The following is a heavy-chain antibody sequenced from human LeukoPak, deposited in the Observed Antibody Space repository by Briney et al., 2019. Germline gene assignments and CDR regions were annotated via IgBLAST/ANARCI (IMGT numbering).Heavy chain of an antibody. CDR1: GGSFSGYY. D-gene: IGHD3-22*01. J-gene: IGHJ4*02. V-gene: IGHV4-34*01. CDR3: ARGHGIYYDSSGYYYLDY. CDR2: INHSGST. Sequence: SETLSLTCAVYGGSFSGYYWSWIRQPPGKGLEWIGEINHSGSTNYNPSLKSRVTISVDTSKNQFSLKLSSVTAADTAVYYCARGHGIYYDSSGYYYLDYWGQGTLVTVSS.